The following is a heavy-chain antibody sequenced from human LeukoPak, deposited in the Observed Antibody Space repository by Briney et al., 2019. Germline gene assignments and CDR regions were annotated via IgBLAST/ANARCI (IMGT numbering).Heavy chain of an antibody. CDR2: IYYTGST. J-gene: IGHJ5*02. V-gene: IGHV4-30-4*01. Sequence: SSETLSLTCTVSGASISSGDNYWSWIRQPPGKGLEWIGYIYYTGSTYYNPSLKSRVTISSDTSKNQFSLQLTSVTAADTAVYYCARYYGSYNWFDPWGQGTLVTVSS. D-gene: IGHD3-10*01. CDR3: ARYYGSYNWFDP. CDR1: GASISSGDNY.